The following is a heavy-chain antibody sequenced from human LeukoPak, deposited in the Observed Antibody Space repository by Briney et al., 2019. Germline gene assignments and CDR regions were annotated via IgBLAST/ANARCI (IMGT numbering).Heavy chain of an antibody. CDR1: GFTFSSYS. J-gene: IGHJ4*02. Sequence: GGSLRLSCAASGFTFSSYSMNWVRQAPGKGLEWVSYISSSGSTIYYADSVKGRFTISRDNAKNSLYLQMNSLRAEDTAVYYCARLSSGWAPDYWGQGTLVTVSS. CDR3: ARLSSGWAPDY. D-gene: IGHD6-19*01. CDR2: ISSSGSTI. V-gene: IGHV3-48*04.